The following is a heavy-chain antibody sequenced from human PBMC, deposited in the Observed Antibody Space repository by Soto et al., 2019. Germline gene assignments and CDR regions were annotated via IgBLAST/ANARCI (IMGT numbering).Heavy chain of an antibody. J-gene: IGHJ4*02. V-gene: IGHV1-46*01. D-gene: IGHD3-16*01. CDR1: GYTFTSYY. Sequence: ASVKVSCKASGYTFTSYYMHWVRQAPGQGLEWMGIINPSGGSTSYAQKFQGRVTMTRDTSTSTVYMELSSLRSEDTAVYYCARETYDYVWGTSFGYFDYWGPATLVTVSS. CDR3: ARETYDYVWGTSFGYFDY. CDR2: INPSGGST.